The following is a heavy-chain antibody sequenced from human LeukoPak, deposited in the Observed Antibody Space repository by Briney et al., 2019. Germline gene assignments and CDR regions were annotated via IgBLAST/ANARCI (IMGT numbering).Heavy chain of an antibody. Sequence: GGSLRLSCAASGFTFSSYWMGWVRQAPGKGLEWVANIKQDGSEKYYVDSVKGRFTISRDNAKNSLYLQMNSLRAEDTAVYYCARDHVGSSWYYWGRGTLVTVSS. D-gene: IGHD6-13*01. CDR3: ARDHVGSSWYY. V-gene: IGHV3-7*01. CDR2: IKQDGSEK. CDR1: GFTFSSYW. J-gene: IGHJ4*02.